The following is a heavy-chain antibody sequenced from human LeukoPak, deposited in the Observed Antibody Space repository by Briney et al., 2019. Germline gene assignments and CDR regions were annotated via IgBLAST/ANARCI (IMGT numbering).Heavy chain of an antibody. Sequence: ASVKVSCKASGYTFTGYYMHWMRQAPGQGPEWMGWINPNSGGTSYAQKFQGRVTMTRDTSISTAYMKLSRLRSDDTAVYYCARAKVIVPDYWGQGTLVTVSS. CDR3: ARAKVIVPDY. V-gene: IGHV1-2*02. CDR2: INPNSGGT. J-gene: IGHJ4*02. CDR1: GYTFTGYY. D-gene: IGHD5-18*01.